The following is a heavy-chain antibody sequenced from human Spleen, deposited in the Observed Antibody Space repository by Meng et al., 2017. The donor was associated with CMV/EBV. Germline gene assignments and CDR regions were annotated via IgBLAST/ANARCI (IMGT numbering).Heavy chain of an antibody. Sequence: GESLKISCAASGFTFSNYWMTWVRLTPGKGLEWVANIKEDGSENYYVDSVKGRFTISRDNAKNSLYLQMNSLRAEDTAVYYCARSMAAGTYYYGMDVWGQGTTVTVSS. V-gene: IGHV3-7*01. D-gene: IGHD6-13*01. CDR2: IKEDGSEN. CDR3: ARSMAAGTYYYGMDV. J-gene: IGHJ6*02. CDR1: GFTFSNYW.